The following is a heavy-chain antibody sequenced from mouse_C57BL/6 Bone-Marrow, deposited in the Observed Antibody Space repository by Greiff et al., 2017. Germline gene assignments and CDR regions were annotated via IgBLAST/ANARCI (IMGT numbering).Heavy chain of an antibody. V-gene: IGHV2-2*01. CDR1: GFSLTSYG. CDR3: ARWGDYYYYAMDY. CDR2: IWSGGST. Sequence: QVQLQQSGPGLVQPSPSLSITCTVSGFSLTSYGVHWVRQSPGKGLEWLGVIWSGGSTDYNAAFISSLSISKDNSKSQVFVKMNSLQADDTAIYYCARWGDYYYYAMDYWGQGTSVTVSS. D-gene: IGHD2-4*01. J-gene: IGHJ4*01.